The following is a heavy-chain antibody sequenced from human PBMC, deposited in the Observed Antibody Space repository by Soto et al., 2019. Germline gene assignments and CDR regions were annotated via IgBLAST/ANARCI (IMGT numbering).Heavy chain of an antibody. CDR2: IVPIIATT. J-gene: IGHJ4*02. CDR1: RDTFNTYA. V-gene: IGHV1-69*01. CDR3: ARGGFSKSWRFDH. Sequence: QVQLLQSGAEVKTPGSSVKVSCQASRDTFNTYAVSWVRQAPGQGLAWMGGIVPIIATTYYAENFQGRITITADDSTTTVYMELSDMISEDTAIYYCARGGFSKSWRFDHWGQGTLLTVSS. D-gene: IGHD4-4*01.